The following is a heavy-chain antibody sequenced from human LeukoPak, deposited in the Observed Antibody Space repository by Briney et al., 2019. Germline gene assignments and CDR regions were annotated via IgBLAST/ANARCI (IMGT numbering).Heavy chain of an antibody. J-gene: IGHJ4*02. Sequence: PGGSLRLSCAASGFTFSSYGMHWVRQAPGKGLEWVAFIRYDGSNKYYADSVKGRFTISRDNSKNTLYLQMNSLRAEDTAVYYCAKSVLLWFGEGGVDYWGQGTLVTVSS. CDR2: IRYDGSNK. CDR3: AKSVLLWFGEGGVDY. CDR1: GFTFSSYG. V-gene: IGHV3-30*02. D-gene: IGHD3-10*01.